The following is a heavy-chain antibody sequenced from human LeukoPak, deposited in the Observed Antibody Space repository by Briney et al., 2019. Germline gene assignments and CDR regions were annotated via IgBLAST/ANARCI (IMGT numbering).Heavy chain of an antibody. CDR1: GFSFSNYD. CDR2: IGTIGDT. Sequence: PGGSLRLSCAASGFSFSNYDMHWVRQVAGKGLEWVSSIGTIGDTFYPGSVKGRFTISRENAKNSLYLQMNSLRAGDTAVYYCARATVIDDVSVPGYMDVWGKGTTVTVSS. CDR3: ARATVIDDVSVPGYMDV. V-gene: IGHV3-13*01. J-gene: IGHJ6*03. D-gene: IGHD2-21*01.